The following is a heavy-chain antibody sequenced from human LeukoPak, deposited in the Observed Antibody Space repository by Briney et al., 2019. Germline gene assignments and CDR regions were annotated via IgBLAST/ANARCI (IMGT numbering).Heavy chain of an antibody. J-gene: IGHJ4*02. CDR3: ARERATMVRGVIITYRTYYFDY. V-gene: IGHV4-34*01. CDR1: GWSFRDYY. D-gene: IGHD3-10*01. CDR2: INHSGST. Sequence: SETLSLTCAVYGWSFRDYYWTWIRQPPGKGLEWIGEINHSGSTSYNPSLKSRVTISVDTSKSQFSLKLSSVTAADTAVYYCARERATMVRGVIITYRTYYFDYWGQGTLVTVSS.